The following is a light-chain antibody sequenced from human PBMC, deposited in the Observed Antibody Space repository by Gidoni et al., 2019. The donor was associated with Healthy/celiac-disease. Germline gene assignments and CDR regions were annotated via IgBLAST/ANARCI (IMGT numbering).Light chain of an antibody. J-gene: IGKJ1*01. CDR3: QQFNSYPRT. Sequence: AIQLTQSPSSLSASVGDRVTIPCRASQGISSALAWYQQKPGKAPKLLIYDASSLESGVPSRFSGSGSGTDFTLTISSLQPEDFATYYCQQFNSYPRTFGQXTKVEIK. CDR1: QGISSA. V-gene: IGKV1-13*02. CDR2: DAS.